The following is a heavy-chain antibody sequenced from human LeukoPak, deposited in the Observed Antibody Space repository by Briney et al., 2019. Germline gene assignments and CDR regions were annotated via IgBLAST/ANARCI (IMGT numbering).Heavy chain of an antibody. CDR3: AKGVNYFVLEY. CDR2: ISPSGGIT. D-gene: IGHD3-10*02. V-gene: IGHV3-23*01. CDR1: GFTFNTYA. Sequence: GGSLRLSCAASGFTFNTYAMSWVRQAPGKGLEWVSVISPSGGITYYEDSVKGRFTISRDNSKNTLYLQMNSLRAEDTAVYYCAKGVNYFVLEYWGQGTLVTISS. J-gene: IGHJ4*02.